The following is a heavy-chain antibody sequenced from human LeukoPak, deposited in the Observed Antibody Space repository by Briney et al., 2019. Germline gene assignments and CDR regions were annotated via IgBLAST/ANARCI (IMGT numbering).Heavy chain of an antibody. J-gene: IGHJ3*02. D-gene: IGHD1-26*01. V-gene: IGHV3-30-3*01. CDR3: ARDPGIVRHAFDI. CDR2: ISYDGSNK. Sequence: PGRSLRLSCAASGFTFSRYAMHWVRQAPGKGLEWVAVISYDGSNKYYADSVKGRFTISRDNAKNSLYLQMNSLRDEDTAVYYCARDPGIVRHAFDIWGQGTMVTVSS. CDR1: GFTFSRYA.